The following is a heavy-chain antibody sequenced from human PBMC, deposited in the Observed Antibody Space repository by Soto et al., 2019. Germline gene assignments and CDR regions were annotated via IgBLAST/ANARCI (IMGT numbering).Heavy chain of an antibody. CDR3: ARTTYYYGSGSERNWFDP. Sequence: SETLSLTCTVSGGSISSSSYYWGWIRQPPGKGLEWIGSIYYSGSTYYNPSLKSRVTISVDTSKNQFSLKLSSVTAADTAVYYCARTTYYYGSGSERNWFDPWGQGTLVTVSS. J-gene: IGHJ5*02. CDR1: GGSISSSSYY. V-gene: IGHV4-39*01. D-gene: IGHD3-10*01. CDR2: IYYSGST.